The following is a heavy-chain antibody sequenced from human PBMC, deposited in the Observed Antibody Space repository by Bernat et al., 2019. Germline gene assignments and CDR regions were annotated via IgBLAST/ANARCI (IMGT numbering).Heavy chain of an antibody. CDR2: IIPILGIA. CDR3: ARDYYDSSGYEEGGMPFDY. J-gene: IGHJ4*02. D-gene: IGHD3-22*01. Sequence: QVQLVQSGAEVKKPGSSVKVSCKASGGTFSSYTISWVRQAPGQGLEWMGRIIPILGIANYAQKFQGRVTITADNSTSTAYMELSSLRSEDTAVYYCARDYYDSSGYEEGGMPFDYGGQGSLVTDAS. V-gene: IGHV1-69*08. CDR1: GGTFSSYT.